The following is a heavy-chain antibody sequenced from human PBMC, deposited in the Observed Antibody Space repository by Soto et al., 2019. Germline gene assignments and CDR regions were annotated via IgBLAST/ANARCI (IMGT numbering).Heavy chain of an antibody. J-gene: IGHJ6*02. CDR2: ISSSSSTI. CDR1: GFTFSSYS. Sequence: PGGSLRLSCAASGFTFSSYSMNWVRQAPGKGLEWVSYISSSSSTIYYADSVKGRFTISRDNAKNSLYLQMNSLRDEDTAVYYFGRDLPEDYSKGSWISDIIQDYYYYYGMDVWGQGTTVTVSS. V-gene: IGHV3-48*02. CDR3: GRDLPEDYSKGSWISDIIQDYYYYYGMDV. D-gene: IGHD4-4*01.